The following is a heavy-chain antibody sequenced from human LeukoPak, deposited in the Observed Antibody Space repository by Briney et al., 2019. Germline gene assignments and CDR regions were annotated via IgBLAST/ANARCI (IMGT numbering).Heavy chain of an antibody. D-gene: IGHD2-15*01. Sequence: GGSLRLSCAASGFTFSTYAMSWVRQAPGKGLEWVSHFGGSGGTIYYADSVRGRFTISRDNAKNSLYLQMNSLRAEDTAVYYCARGSVVAARSDYFDYWGQGTLVTVSS. CDR1: GFTFSTYA. J-gene: IGHJ4*02. CDR2: FGGSGGTI. V-gene: IGHV3-23*01. CDR3: ARGSVVAARSDYFDY.